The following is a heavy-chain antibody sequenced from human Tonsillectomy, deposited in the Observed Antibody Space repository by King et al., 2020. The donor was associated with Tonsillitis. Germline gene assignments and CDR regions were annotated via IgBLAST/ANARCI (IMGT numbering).Heavy chain of an antibody. D-gene: IGHD2-21*02. CDR3: ARGDCGGDCYSLAFDI. J-gene: IGHJ3*02. V-gene: IGHV1-69*01. CDR1: GGTFSSNA. CDR2: IIPILGST. Sequence: VQLVQSGAEVKKPGSSVKVSCKASGGTFSSNAFSWVRQAPGQGLEWMGGIIPILGSTNYVPKFQGRVTIIADEATTTVYMELSSLRSEDTAVYYCARGDCGGDCYSLAFDIWGQGTMVTVSS.